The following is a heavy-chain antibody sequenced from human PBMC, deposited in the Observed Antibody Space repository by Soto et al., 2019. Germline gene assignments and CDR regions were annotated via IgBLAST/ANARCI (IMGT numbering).Heavy chain of an antibody. Sequence: PGGSLRLSCAASGFTFSSYAINWVRQAPGEGLEWVSVISGSGDSTYYADSVKGRFTVSRDNSKNTLYLQMNSLRVEDTAVYYCARRGPGTYFDYWGQGTLVTVSS. CDR1: GFTFSSYA. CDR3: ARRGPGTYFDY. D-gene: IGHD6-13*01. CDR2: ISGSGDST. J-gene: IGHJ4*02. V-gene: IGHV3-23*01.